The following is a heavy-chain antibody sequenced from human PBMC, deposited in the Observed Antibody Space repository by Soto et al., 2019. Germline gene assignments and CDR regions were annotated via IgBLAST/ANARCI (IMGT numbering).Heavy chain of an antibody. V-gene: IGHV5-51*01. J-gene: IGHJ6*02. D-gene: IGHD6-19*01. CDR2: ISPGDSHT. CDR3: ARPSMGYSSGWPTVMDV. CDR1: GYNFINYW. Sequence: GESLKISCKGSGYNFINYWIAWVRQMPGRGLEWMGIISPGDSHTKYSPSLQGQVTISADKSISTAYLQWSSLKASDTAMYYCARPSMGYSSGWPTVMDVWGQGTTVTVSS.